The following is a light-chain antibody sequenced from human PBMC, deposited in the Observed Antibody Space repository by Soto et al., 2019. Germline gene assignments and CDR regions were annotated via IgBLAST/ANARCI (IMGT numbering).Light chain of an antibody. CDR1: QSLSSGY. Sequence: EIVLTQSPGTLSLSAGDRATLSCRASQSLSSGYLAWYQQKPGQAPRLLIYGESTRDTGVPDRFSGSASGTEFTLSIGRLQSEDFAVYYCQKYNDWPPTFGQGTKVDIK. CDR3: QKYNDWPPT. CDR2: GES. V-gene: IGKV3-15*01. J-gene: IGKJ1*01.